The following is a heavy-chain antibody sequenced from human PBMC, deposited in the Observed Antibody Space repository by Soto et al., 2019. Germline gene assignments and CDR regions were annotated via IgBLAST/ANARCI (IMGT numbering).Heavy chain of an antibody. D-gene: IGHD3-10*01. CDR1: GYTFTTYA. V-gene: IGHV1-3*01. CDR2: INAGNANT. Sequence: ASVKVSCKASGYTFTTYAMHWVRQAPGQRLEWMGWINAGNANTKYSQNFQGRITITRDTSASTAYMELNSLRAEDTAVYFCARRALTHAFVDYWGQGTLVTSPQ. J-gene: IGHJ4*02. CDR3: ARRALTHAFVDY.